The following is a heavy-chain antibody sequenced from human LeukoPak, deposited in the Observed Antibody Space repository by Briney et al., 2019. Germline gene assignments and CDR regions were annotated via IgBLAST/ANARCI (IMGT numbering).Heavy chain of an antibody. Sequence: PGGSLRLSCAASGFTFSSYAMSWVRQAPGKGLEWVANIKQDGSEIYYVDSVRGRFTISRDNAKNSLYLQMNSLRAKDTAVYYCARPSLNTGSYFDYWGQGILVSVSS. J-gene: IGHJ4*02. CDR1: GFTFSSYA. CDR2: IKQDGSEI. CDR3: ARPSLNTGSYFDY. V-gene: IGHV3-7*01. D-gene: IGHD1-26*01.